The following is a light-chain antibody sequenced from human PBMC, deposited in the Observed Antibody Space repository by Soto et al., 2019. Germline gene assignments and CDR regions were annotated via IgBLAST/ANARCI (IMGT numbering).Light chain of an antibody. CDR3: QHYGSSPPYT. J-gene: IGKJ2*01. Sequence: EIVLTQSPGTLSLSPGERATLSCRASQSVTSSYLVWYQQKPGQAPRLLIYGASRRATGIPDRFSGSGSGTDFTLSISRLEPEDFAVYFCQHYGSSPPYTFGQGTKLEIK. V-gene: IGKV3-20*01. CDR2: GAS. CDR1: QSVTSSY.